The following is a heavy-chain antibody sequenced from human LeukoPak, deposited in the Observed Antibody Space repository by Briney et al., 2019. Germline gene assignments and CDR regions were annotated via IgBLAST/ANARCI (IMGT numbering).Heavy chain of an antibody. J-gene: IGHJ4*02. V-gene: IGHV7-4-1*02. CDR3: ARPSGYCSDGDCYPDY. CDR1: GGTFSNYA. CDR2: INTDTGKP. Sequence: ASVKVSCKASGGTFSNYAISWVRQAPGQGLEWVGWINTDTGKPAYAQDFTGRFVFSLDTSVSTAYLQISSLKAEDTAVYYCARPSGYCSDGDCYPDYWGQGTLVTVSS. D-gene: IGHD2-15*01.